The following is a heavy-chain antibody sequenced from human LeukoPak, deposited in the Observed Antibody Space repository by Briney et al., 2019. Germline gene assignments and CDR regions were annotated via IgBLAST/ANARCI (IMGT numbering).Heavy chain of an antibody. CDR1: GGSISSAGYS. J-gene: IGHJ3*01. CDR2: VYHTGST. CDR3: ARVWAGGPRENFQAFDF. V-gene: IGHV4-30-2*06. D-gene: IGHD1-26*01. Sequence: SQTLSLTCAVSGGSISSAGYSWNWIRQSPGKGLEWIGYVYHTGSTFYNASVRSRVTLSLDTAKNQFSLDLTSMTAADTAIYYRARVWAGGPRENFQAFDFWGQGAMVTVSS.